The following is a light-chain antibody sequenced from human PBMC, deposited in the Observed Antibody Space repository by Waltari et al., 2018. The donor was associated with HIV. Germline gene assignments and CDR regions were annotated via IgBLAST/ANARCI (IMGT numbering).Light chain of an antibody. CDR3: CSYAGSSTFV. CDR2: EVG. V-gene: IGLV2-23*02. CDR1: SRDVGSYNL. Sequence: QSALTQPAPVSGSPGQSITISCPGTSRDVGSYNLVSWYQQHPGKAPKLMIYEVGKRPSGVSNRFSGSKSGNTASLTISGLQAEDEADYYCCSYAGSSTFVFGGGTKLTVL. J-gene: IGLJ3*02.